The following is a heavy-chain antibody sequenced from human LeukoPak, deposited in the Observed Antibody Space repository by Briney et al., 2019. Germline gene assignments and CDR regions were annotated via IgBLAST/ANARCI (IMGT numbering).Heavy chain of an antibody. CDR1: GFTISSFS. J-gene: IGHJ4*02. Sequence: GGSLRLSCAASGFTISSFSMNWVRQAPGKGLEWVSSISSSSSYIYYADSVKGRFTISRHNAKNSLYLQMNSLRAEDTAVYYCARDLSLIALTDWGQGTLVTVSS. D-gene: IGHD3-22*01. CDR2: ISSSSSYI. V-gene: IGHV3-21*04. CDR3: ARDLSLIALTD.